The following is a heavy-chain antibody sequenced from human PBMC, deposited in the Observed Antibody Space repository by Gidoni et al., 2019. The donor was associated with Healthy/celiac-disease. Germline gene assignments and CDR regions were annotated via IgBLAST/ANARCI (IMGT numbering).Heavy chain of an antibody. CDR3: TRVLRVGLRDY. J-gene: IGHJ4*02. CDR2: IRSKAYGGTT. CDR1: GFTFGDYA. Sequence: EVQLVESGGGLVQPGRSLRLSCTASGFTFGDYAMSWVRQAPGKGLEWVGCIRSKAYGGTTEYAASVKGRFTISREDSKSIAYLKMNRLKTEDTAVYYCTRVLRVGLRDYWGQGTLVTVSS. V-gene: IGHV3-49*04. D-gene: IGHD2-21*02.